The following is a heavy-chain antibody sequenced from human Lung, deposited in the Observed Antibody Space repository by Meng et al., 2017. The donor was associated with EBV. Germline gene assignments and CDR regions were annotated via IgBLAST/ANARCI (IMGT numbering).Heavy chain of an antibody. CDR3: ARLRLVWMFDY. J-gene: IGHJ4*02. CDR2: IYYSGST. CDR1: GGSISSGDYY. D-gene: IGHD6-19*01. Sequence: ESGPGLAKPSPALALTFTVSGGSISSGDYYWSWIRQPPGKGLEWIGYIYYSGSTYYNPSLKSRVTISVDTSKNQFSLKLSSVTAADTAVYYCARLRLVWMFDYWGQGALVTVSS. V-gene: IGHV4-30-4*01.